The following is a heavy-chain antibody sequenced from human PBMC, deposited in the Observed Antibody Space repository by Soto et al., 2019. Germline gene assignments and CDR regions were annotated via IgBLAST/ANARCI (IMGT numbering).Heavy chain of an antibody. J-gene: IGHJ3*02. V-gene: IGHV1-24*01. CDR2: FDPEDGET. CDR3: ATRGDNMNYDFWSGSVPEAFDI. D-gene: IGHD3-3*01. Sequence: ASVKVSCKVSGYTLTELSIHWVRQAPGKGLERKGVFDPEDGETIYAQKFQGRVTMTEDTSTDTAYMELSSLRSEDTAVYYCATRGDNMNYDFWSGSVPEAFDIWGQGTMVTVSS. CDR1: GYTLTELS.